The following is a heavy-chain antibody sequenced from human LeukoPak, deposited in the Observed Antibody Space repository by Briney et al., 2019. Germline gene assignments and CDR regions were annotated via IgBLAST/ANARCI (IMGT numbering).Heavy chain of an antibody. V-gene: IGHV1-18*01. CDR1: GYTFTSYG. J-gene: IGHJ4*02. CDR2: ISAYNDNT. D-gene: IGHD6-13*01. Sequence: ASVKVSCKASGYTFTSYGISWVRQAPGQGLEWMAWISAYNDNTNYAQKFQGRVTMITDTSTSTAYMELRSLRSDDTAVYYCARDPYSSSWYSNPNFDYWGQGTLVTVSS. CDR3: ARDPYSSSWYSNPNFDY.